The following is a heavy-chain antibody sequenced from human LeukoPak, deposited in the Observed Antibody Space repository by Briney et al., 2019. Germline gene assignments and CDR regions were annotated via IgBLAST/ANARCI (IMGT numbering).Heavy chain of an antibody. CDR1: GGSISSRSYY. CDR3: ARQKAITMIVVVPDAFDI. J-gene: IGHJ3*02. CDR2: VYYSGSA. D-gene: IGHD3-22*01. Sequence: AETLSLTCTVSGGSISSRSYYWGWIRQPPGEGLEWIGGVYYSGSADYNPSLKSRVTISVDTSKNQFSLKLSSVTAADTAVYYCARQKAITMIVVVPDAFDIWGQGTMVTVSS. V-gene: IGHV4-39*01.